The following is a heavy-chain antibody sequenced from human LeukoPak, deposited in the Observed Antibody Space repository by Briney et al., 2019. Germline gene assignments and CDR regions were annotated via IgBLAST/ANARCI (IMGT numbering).Heavy chain of an antibody. CDR3: ARGLVYSSGWYSALPDY. CDR2: IYSGGST. D-gene: IGHD6-19*01. CDR1: GFTVSSNY. J-gene: IGHJ4*02. V-gene: IGHV3-66*01. Sequence: PGGSLRLSCAASGFTVSSNYMSWVRQAPGKGLEWVSVIYSGGSTYYADSVKGRFTISRDNSKNTLYLQMNSLRAEDTAVYYCARGLVYSSGWYSALPDYWGQGTLVTVSS.